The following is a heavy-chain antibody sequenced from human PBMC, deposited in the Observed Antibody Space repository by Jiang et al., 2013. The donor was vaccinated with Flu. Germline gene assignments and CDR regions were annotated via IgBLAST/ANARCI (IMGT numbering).Heavy chain of an antibody. V-gene: IGHV4-39*01. CDR2: IYYSGST. Sequence: TLSLTCTVSGGSISSSSYYWGWIRQPPRKGLEWIGSIYYSGSTYYNPSLKSRVTISVDTSKNQFSLKLSSVTAADTAVYYCARHGDPLGYYYYGMDVWGQGTTVTVSS. CDR3: ARHGDPLGYYYYGMDV. D-gene: IGHD4-17*01. CDR1: GGSISSSSYY. J-gene: IGHJ6*02.